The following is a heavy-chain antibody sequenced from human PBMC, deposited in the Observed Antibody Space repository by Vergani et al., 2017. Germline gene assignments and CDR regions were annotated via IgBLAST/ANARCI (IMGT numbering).Heavy chain of an antibody. D-gene: IGHD2-2*01. Sequence: QLQLQESGPGLVKPSETLSLTCTVSGGSISSSSYYWGWIRQPPGKGLEWIGSIYYSGSTYYNPSLKSRVTLSVYTSKNQFSLKLSSVTAADTAVYYCARHGDIVVVPAADANWFDPWGQGTLVTVSS. V-gene: IGHV4-39*01. J-gene: IGHJ5*02. CDR1: GGSISSSSYY. CDR3: ARHGDIVVVPAADANWFDP. CDR2: IYYSGST.